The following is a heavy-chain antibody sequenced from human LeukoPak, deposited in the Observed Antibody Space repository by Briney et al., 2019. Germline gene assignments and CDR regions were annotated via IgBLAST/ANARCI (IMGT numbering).Heavy chain of an antibody. Sequence: PGGSLRLSCAASGFTFSSYAMSWVRQAPGKGLEWVSDISGGGATTFYADSVKGRFTISGDNSKNTLYLQLSSLRAEDTAVYYCARDHSVAYGMDVWGQGTTVTVSS. D-gene: IGHD4-23*01. V-gene: IGHV3-23*01. CDR2: ISGGGATT. CDR1: GFTFSSYA. CDR3: ARDHSVAYGMDV. J-gene: IGHJ6*02.